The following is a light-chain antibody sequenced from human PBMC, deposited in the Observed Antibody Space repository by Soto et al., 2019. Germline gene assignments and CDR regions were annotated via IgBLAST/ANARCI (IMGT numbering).Light chain of an antibody. Sequence: EVVLTQSPAILSLSPGERATLSCRASQSVGNFLTWCQQKPGQAPRLLIYDASTRATGIPARFSGSGSGTDFTLTISSLEPEDFAVYYCQQYGSSGTFGQGTKV. CDR3: QQYGSSGT. V-gene: IGKV3-11*01. J-gene: IGKJ1*01. CDR2: DAS. CDR1: QSVGNF.